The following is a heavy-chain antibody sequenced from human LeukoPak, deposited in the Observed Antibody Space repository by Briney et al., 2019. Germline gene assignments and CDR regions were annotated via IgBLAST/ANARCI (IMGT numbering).Heavy chain of an antibody. Sequence: GGSLRLSCAASGFTFSSYSMNWVRQAPGKGLEWVSSISSSSSYIYYADSVKGRFTISRDNAKNSLYLQMNSLRAEDTAVYYCARENYYDSSGYYYPFDYWGQGTLVTVSS. CDR2: ISSSSSYI. CDR3: ARENYYDSSGYYYPFDY. V-gene: IGHV3-21*01. D-gene: IGHD3-22*01. CDR1: GFTFSSYS. J-gene: IGHJ4*02.